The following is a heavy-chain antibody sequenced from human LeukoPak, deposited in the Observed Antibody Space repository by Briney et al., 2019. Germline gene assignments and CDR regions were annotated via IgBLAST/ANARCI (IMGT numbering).Heavy chain of an antibody. V-gene: IGHV3-23*01. J-gene: IGHJ5*02. Sequence: PGGSLRLSCAASGFTFSSYAMSWVRQAPGKGLEWVSVISGSGGSTYYADSVKGRFTISRDNSKNTLYLQMNSLRAEDTAVYYCAKGQDSSSWSDGWFDPWGQGTLVTVSS. CDR3: AKGQDSSSWSDGWFDP. CDR1: GFTFSSYA. CDR2: ISGSGGST. D-gene: IGHD6-13*01.